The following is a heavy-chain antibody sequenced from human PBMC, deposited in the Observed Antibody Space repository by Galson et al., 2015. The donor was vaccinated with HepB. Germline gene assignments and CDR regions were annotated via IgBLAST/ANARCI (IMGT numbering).Heavy chain of an antibody. J-gene: IGHJ4*02. V-gene: IGHV3-23*01. D-gene: IGHD2-2*01. Sequence: SLRLSCAASGFTFSSYAMSWVRQAPGKGLEWVAAISGSGGSTYYADSVKGRFTLSRDNSKNTLFLQMNSLRAEDTALYYCARESKVGGGCGSTSCSLMSDYWGQGALVTVSS. CDR1: GFTFSSYA. CDR2: ISGSGGST. CDR3: ARESKVGGGCGSTSCSLMSDY.